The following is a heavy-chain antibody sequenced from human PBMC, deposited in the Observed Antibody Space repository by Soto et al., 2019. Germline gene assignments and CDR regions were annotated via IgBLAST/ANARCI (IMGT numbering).Heavy chain of an antibody. CDR2: ISSSSSYI. CDR1: GFTFSSYS. CDR3: ASGIGYSNYGMDV. J-gene: IGHJ6*02. V-gene: IGHV3-21*01. Sequence: SLRLSCAASGFTFSSYSMNWVRQAPGKGLEWVSSISSSSSYIYYADSVKGRFTISRDNAKNSLYLQMNSLRAEDTAVYYCASGIGYSNYGMDVWGQGTTVTVSS. D-gene: IGHD4-4*01.